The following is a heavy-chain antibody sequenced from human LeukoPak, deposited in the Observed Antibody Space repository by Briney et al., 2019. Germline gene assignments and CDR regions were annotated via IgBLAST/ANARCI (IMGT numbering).Heavy chain of an antibody. CDR1: GFTFRDYY. V-gene: IGHV3-11*01. J-gene: IGHJ4*02. D-gene: IGHD1-26*01. Sequence: PGGSLRLSCAASGFTFRDYYMSWIRQAPGKGLEWVSYISNSGGKTIYYADSVEGRFTISRDDAKNSLYLQMNSLRAEDTAVYYCAKDILAPGLFFDFWGQGTLVTVSS. CDR2: ISNSGGKTI. CDR3: AKDILAPGLFFDF.